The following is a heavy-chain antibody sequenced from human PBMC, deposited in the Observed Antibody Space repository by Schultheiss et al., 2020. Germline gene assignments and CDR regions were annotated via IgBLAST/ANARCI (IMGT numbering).Heavy chain of an antibody. CDR3: ARALPGIAVAALFDP. CDR1: GGSISSGDYY. Sequence: SETLSLTCTVSGGSISSGDYYWSWIRQPPGKGLEWIGYIYYSGSTNYNPSLKSRVTISVDTSKNQFSLKLSSVTAADTAVYYCARALPGIAVAALFDPWGQGTLVTVSS. J-gene: IGHJ5*02. V-gene: IGHV4-61*08. CDR2: IYYSGST. D-gene: IGHD6-19*01.